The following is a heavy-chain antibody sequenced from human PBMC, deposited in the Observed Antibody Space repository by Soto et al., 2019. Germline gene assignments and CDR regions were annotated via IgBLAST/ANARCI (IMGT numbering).Heavy chain of an antibody. D-gene: IGHD4-17*01. CDR1: GFSLSTSGMC. J-gene: IGHJ3*02. CDR3: ARSHDYGDCDAFDI. CDR2: IDWDDDK. Sequence: SGPTLVNPTQTLTLTCTFSGFSLSTSGMCVSWIRQPPGKALEWLARIDWDDDKYYSTSLKTRLTISKDTSKNQVVLTMTNMDPVDTATYYCARSHDYGDCDAFDIWGQGTMVTLSS. V-gene: IGHV2-70*11.